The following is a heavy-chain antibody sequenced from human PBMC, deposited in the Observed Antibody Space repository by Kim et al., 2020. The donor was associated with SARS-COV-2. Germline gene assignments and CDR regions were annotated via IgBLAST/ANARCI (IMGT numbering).Heavy chain of an antibody. V-gene: IGHV1-69*01. Sequence: HPGTFQGRVTITADESTSTAYMELSSLESDDTAVYYCARGSFSSSWRLDYWGQGTLVIVSS. D-gene: IGHD6-13*01. CDR3: ARGSFSSSWRLDY. J-gene: IGHJ4*02.